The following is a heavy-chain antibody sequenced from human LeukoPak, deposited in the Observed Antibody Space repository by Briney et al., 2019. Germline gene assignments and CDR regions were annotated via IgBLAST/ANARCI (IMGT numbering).Heavy chain of an antibody. CDR3: ARGRSSSGY. Sequence: PGGSLRLSCAASGFTFNSYWMSWARQAPGKGLEWVAKIKQDGSEKYYVESVKGRFTISRDNDKNSLYLQMNSLRAEDTAVYYCARGRSSSGYWGQGTLVTVSS. V-gene: IGHV3-7*01. J-gene: IGHJ4*02. CDR1: GFTFNSYW. D-gene: IGHD6-13*01. CDR2: IKQDGSEK.